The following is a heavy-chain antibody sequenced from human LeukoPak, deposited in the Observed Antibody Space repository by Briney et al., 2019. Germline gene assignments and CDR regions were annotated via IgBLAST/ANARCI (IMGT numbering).Heavy chain of an antibody. CDR1: GFTFSSYA. Sequence: GGSLRLSCAASGFTFSSYAMSWVRQAPGKGLEWVSAISGSGGSTYYADSVKGRFTISRDNSKNTLYLQMNSLRAEDTAVYYCAKGPDSIAVAGIPFDYWGQGTLVTVSS. D-gene: IGHD6-19*01. CDR3: AKGPDSIAVAGIPFDY. J-gene: IGHJ4*02. CDR2: ISGSGGST. V-gene: IGHV3-23*01.